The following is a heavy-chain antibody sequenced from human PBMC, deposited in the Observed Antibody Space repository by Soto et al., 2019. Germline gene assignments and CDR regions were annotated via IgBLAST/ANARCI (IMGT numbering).Heavy chain of an antibody. CDR1: GGSISSSNYY. J-gene: IGHJ4*02. V-gene: IGHV4-39*01. Sequence: SETLSLTCSVSGGSISSSNYYWAWIRQPPGKGLEWIGSIYYIGNTYYNPSLKSRVTMSVDTSKNQFSLKVTSVTAADTAIYYCATEDRTNGYNYDYWGQGTMVPASS. CDR2: IYYIGNT. CDR3: ATEDRTNGYNYDY. D-gene: IGHD1-1*01.